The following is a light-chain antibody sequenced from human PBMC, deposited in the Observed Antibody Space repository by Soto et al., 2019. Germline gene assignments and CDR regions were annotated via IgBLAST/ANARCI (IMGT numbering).Light chain of an antibody. Sequence: EIVLTQSPGTLSLSPGERAILSCRASQSISSNLAWYQQKPGQAPRLLIYGASSRATGVPDRFSASGSGTDFTLTISRLEPEDFAVYYCQHRSSWPGAFGPGTKVDNK. CDR1: QSISSN. CDR3: QHRSSWPGA. V-gene: IGKV3D-20*02. CDR2: GAS. J-gene: IGKJ3*01.